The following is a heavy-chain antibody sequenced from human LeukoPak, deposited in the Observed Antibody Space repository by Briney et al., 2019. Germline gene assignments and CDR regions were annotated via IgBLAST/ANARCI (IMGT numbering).Heavy chain of an antibody. CDR3: AKDRIWAH. D-gene: IGHD7-27*01. CDR1: GPSVSTNY. CDR2: VYYSVNT. J-gene: IGHJ4*02. V-gene: IGHV4-59*02. Sequence: SETLSLTCTVSGPSVSTNYWSWIRQSPGQGPEWIGYVYYSVNTTYNPSLKSRVTISADTSKNPFSLKLTSVTAADTAVYYCAKDRIWAHWGQGTLVTVSS.